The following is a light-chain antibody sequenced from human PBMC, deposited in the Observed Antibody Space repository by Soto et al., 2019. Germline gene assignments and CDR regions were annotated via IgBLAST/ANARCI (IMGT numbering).Light chain of an antibody. Sequence: VLTHFQGTLSFSPFERATLXRRASQSVSSNNLAWYQQKPGQAPRLLIYGASRRATGIPDRFSGSGSGTDFTLTISRLEPEDFAVYSCQQYGASPPSFGQGTKVDIK. J-gene: IGKJ1*01. CDR2: GAS. V-gene: IGKV3-20*01. CDR3: QQYGASPPS. CDR1: QSVSSNN.